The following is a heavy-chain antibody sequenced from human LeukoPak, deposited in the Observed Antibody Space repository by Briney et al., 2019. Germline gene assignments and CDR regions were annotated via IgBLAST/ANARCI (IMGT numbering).Heavy chain of an antibody. CDR2: ISSSGSAI. CDR3: ARERNSYFDY. V-gene: IGHV3-11*01. CDR1: GFTFSDYY. D-gene: IGHD1-14*01. J-gene: IGHJ4*02. Sequence: GRSLRLSCADSGFTFSDYYMSWIREAPRKRLEWVSYISSSGSAIYYADSVQGRFTISRDSAKNSLYLQVNSLRAEDTAVYYCARERNSYFDYWGQGTLVTVSS.